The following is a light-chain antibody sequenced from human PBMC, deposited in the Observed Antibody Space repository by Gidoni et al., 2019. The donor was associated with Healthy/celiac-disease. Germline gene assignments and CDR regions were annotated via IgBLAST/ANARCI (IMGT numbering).Light chain of an antibody. CDR3: QQRSNWPLT. V-gene: IGKV3-11*01. Sequence: DIVLTQSPATLSLSPGERATLSCRASQSVSSYLAWYQQKPGQAPRLLLYDASNRATGIPARFSGSGSGTDFTLTISSLEPEDFAVYYCQQRSNWPLTFGGXTKVEIK. J-gene: IGKJ4*01. CDR2: DAS. CDR1: QSVSSY.